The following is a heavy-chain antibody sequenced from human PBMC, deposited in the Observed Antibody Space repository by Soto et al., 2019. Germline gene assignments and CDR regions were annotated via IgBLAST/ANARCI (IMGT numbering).Heavy chain of an antibody. J-gene: IGHJ4*02. CDR1: GGTFSSYA. D-gene: IGHD3-3*01. V-gene: IGHV1-69*01. Sequence: QVQLVQSGAEVKKPGSSVKVSCKASGGTFSSYAISWVRQAPGQGLEWMGGIIPIFGTANYAQKFQGRVTSTADESTSTAYMELSSLRSEDTAVYYCARDSPANDFWSGYYLALDYWGQGTLVTVSS. CDR2: IIPIFGTA. CDR3: ARDSPANDFWSGYYLALDY.